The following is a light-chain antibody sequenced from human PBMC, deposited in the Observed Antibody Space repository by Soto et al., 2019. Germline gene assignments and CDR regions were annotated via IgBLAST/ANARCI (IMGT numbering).Light chain of an antibody. CDR2: DAA. Sequence: AIQMTQSPSTLSASVGHRVTIACRASNGITSALAWYQQKPGKAPKLLIYDAASLESGVPSRFSGSGSGTEFILIISSLQSEDFAAYYCHQYNKWPPETFGQGTKVDIK. CDR3: HQYNKWPPET. V-gene: IGKV1D-13*01. J-gene: IGKJ1*01. CDR1: NGITSA.